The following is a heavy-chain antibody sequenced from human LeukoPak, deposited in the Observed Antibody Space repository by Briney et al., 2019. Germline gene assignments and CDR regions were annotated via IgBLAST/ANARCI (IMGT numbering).Heavy chain of an antibody. CDR2: IRYDGSNK. D-gene: IGHD2-15*01. V-gene: IGHV3-30*02. CDR3: AKEGDCSGGSSLAFDY. Sequence: GGSLSLSCAASGFTFSSYGMHWVRQAPGKGLEWVAFIRYDGSNKYYPDSVKGRFTISSDNSKNTLYLLMYSLRAEDAAVYCCAKEGDCSGGSSLAFDYCGQGTLVTVSS. CDR1: GFTFSSYG. J-gene: IGHJ4*02.